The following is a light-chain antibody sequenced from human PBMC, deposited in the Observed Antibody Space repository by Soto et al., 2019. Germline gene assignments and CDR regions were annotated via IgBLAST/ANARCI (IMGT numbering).Light chain of an antibody. CDR2: DAS. CDR1: QSVSSSY. Sequence: EIVWTQSPGPLSLSPGERATLSCGASQSVSSSYLAWYQQKPGLAPRLLIYDASSRATGIPARFSGSGSGTDFALTISSLEPEDFAVYYCHHRGNGITFGQGTRLAN. V-gene: IGKV3D-20*02. CDR3: HHRGNGIT. J-gene: IGKJ5*01.